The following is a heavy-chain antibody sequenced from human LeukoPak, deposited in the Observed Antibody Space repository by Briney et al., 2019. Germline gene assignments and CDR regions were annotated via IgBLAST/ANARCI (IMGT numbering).Heavy chain of an antibody. CDR2: LYYGENS. Sequence: PSETLSLTCTVSGGSISIISSSTYYWGWIRQAPGKGLEWIGSLYYGENSHYNPSLKSRATLPVDTSNNQFSLKLTSVTAADAAVYFCARRLPTAAADTRGYFDYWGQGTVVTVSS. CDR3: ARRLPTAAADTRGYFDY. V-gene: IGHV4-39*01. J-gene: IGHJ4*02. CDR1: GGSISIISSSTYY. D-gene: IGHD6-25*01.